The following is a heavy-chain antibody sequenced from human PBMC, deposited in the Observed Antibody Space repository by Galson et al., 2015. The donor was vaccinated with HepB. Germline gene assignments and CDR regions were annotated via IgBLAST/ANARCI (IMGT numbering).Heavy chain of an antibody. CDR1: GFTFSSYG. CDR3: AAALYFDY. V-gene: IGHV3-30*03. J-gene: IGHJ4*02. D-gene: IGHD6-25*01. Sequence: SLRLSCAASGFTFSSYGMHWVRQAPGKGLEWVAVISYDGSNKYYADSVKGRFTISRDNSKNTLYLQMNSLRAEDTAVYYCAAALYFDYWGQVTLGTVSS. CDR2: ISYDGSNK.